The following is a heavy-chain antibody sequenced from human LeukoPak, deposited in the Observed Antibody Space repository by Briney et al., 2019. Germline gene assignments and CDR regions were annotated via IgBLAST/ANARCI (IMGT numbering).Heavy chain of an antibody. J-gene: IGHJ3*02. CDR2: INPNSGGT. CDR3: ARAPLLWDDAFDI. CDR1: GYTFTSYG. Sequence: ASVKVSCKASGYTFTSYGISWVRQAPGQGLEWMGWINPNSGGTNYAQKFQGRVTMTRDTSISTAYMELSRLRSDDTAVYYCARAPLLWDDAFDIWGQGTMVTVSS. V-gene: IGHV1-2*02. D-gene: IGHD2/OR15-2a*01.